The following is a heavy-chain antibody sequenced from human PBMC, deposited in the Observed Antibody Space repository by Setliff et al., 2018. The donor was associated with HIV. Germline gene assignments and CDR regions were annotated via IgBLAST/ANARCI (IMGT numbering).Heavy chain of an antibody. J-gene: IGHJ3*02. CDR2: INPNTGDT. D-gene: IGHD3-9*01. CDR1: GYTFTGYF. Sequence: ASVKVSCKASGYTFTGYFIHWVRQAPGQGLEWMGRINPNTGDTNYAQKFQDRVTMTRDTSINTAYMELSRLRSDDTAVYYCASEYDVLTGYYISAFDIWGQGTMVTVSS. V-gene: IGHV1-2*06. CDR3: ASEYDVLTGYYISAFDI.